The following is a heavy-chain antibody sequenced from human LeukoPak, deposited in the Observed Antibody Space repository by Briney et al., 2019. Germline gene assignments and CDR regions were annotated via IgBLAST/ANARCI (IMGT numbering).Heavy chain of an antibody. D-gene: IGHD3-10*01. CDR1: GFTFSSYG. V-gene: IGHV3-23*01. J-gene: IGHJ4*02. Sequence: GGSLRLSCAASGFTFSSYGMSWVRQAPGKGLEWVSAISGSGGSTYYADSVKGRFTISRDNSKNTLYLQMNSLRAGDTAVYYCAKAYYYGSGSYYPFDYWGQGTLVTVSS. CDR2: ISGSGGST. CDR3: AKAYYYGSGSYYPFDY.